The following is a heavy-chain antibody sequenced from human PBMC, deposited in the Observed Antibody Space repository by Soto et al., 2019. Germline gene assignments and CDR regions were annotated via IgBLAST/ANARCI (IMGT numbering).Heavy chain of an antibody. V-gene: IGHV4-39*01. CDR1: GGSISIRSHY. J-gene: IGHJ4*02. Sequence: QLQLQESGPGLVKPSETLSLTCTVSGGSISIRSHYWGWIRQPPGKGLEWIGSIYYSGSTYYNPSLKSRVTISVDTSKNQYSLNLSSVTAADTAVYYCARAFLVASGISKFDYWGQGTLVTVSS. CDR3: ARAFLVASGISKFDY. CDR2: IYYSGST. D-gene: IGHD2-15*01.